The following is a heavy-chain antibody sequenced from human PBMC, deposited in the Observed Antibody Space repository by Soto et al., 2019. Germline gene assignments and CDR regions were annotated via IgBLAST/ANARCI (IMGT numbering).Heavy chain of an antibody. Sequence: SETLSLTGAMSGDSFSSNGAAWNWVRQSPSRGLQWLGRTYYRSKWNNDYAVSVKSRITINPDTSKNQFSPQLNSVTPEDTAVYYCARGHAGTMDVWGQGTTVTVSS. CDR2: TYYRSKWNN. V-gene: IGHV6-1*01. D-gene: IGHD1-1*01. CDR3: ARGHAGTMDV. CDR1: GDSFSSNGAA. J-gene: IGHJ6*02.